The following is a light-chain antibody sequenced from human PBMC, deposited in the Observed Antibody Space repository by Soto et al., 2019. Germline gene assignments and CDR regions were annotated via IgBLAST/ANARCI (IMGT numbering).Light chain of an antibody. J-gene: IGLJ2*01. CDR1: KLGHKY. CDR2: QDI. CDR3: QAWDISNVV. V-gene: IGLV3-1*01. Sequence: SYELTQPPSVSVSPGQTASITCSGDKLGHKYACWYQQKPGQSPVLVIFQDIKRPSGIPERFSGSNSGNTATLTISGTQAMDEADYYCQAWDISNVVFGGGTKLTVL.